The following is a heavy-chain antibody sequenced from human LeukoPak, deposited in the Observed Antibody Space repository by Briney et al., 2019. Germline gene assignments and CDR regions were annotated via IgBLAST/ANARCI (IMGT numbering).Heavy chain of an antibody. CDR2: IYYSGST. CDR1: GGSISSYY. V-gene: IGHV4-59*01. J-gene: IGHJ4*02. D-gene: IGHD6-19*01. CDR3: ARGLGIAVAGRGVYYFDY. Sequence: SETLSLTCTVSGGSISSYYWSWIRQPPGKGLEWIGYIYYSGSTNYNPSLKSRVTISVDTSKNQFSLKLSSVAAADTAVYYCARGLGIAVAGRGVYYFDYWGQGTLVTVSS.